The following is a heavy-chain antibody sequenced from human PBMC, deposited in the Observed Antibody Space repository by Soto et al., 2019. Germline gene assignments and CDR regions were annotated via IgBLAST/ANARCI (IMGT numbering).Heavy chain of an antibody. D-gene: IGHD2-2*01. J-gene: IGHJ4*02. V-gene: IGHV1-69*13. CDR2: IIPIFGTA. CDR1: GGTFSSYG. Sequence: SVKVSCKASGGTFSSYGISWVRQAPGQGLEWMGGIIPIFGTANYAQKFQGRVTITADESTSTAYMELSSLRSEDTAVYYCARESYCSSTSCFETFSYWGQGTLVTVSS. CDR3: ARESYCSSTSCFETFSY.